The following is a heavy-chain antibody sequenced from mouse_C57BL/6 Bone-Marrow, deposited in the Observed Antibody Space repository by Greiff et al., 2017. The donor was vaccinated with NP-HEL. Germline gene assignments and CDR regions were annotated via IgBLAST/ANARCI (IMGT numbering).Heavy chain of an antibody. D-gene: IGHD1-1*01. CDR2: SRNKANDYTT. CDR1: GFTFSDFY. Sequence: EVKVVESGGGLVQSGRSLRLSCATSGFTFSDFYMEWVRQAPGKGLEWIAASRNKANDYTTEYSASVKGRFIVSRDTSQSILYLQMNALRAEDTAIYYCARDAGIYMDYWGQGTSVTVSS. V-gene: IGHV7-1*01. CDR3: ARDAGIYMDY. J-gene: IGHJ4*01.